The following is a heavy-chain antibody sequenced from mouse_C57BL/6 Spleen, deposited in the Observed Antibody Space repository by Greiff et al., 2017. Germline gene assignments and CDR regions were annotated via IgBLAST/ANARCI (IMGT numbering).Heavy chain of an antibody. V-gene: IGHV1-55*01. CDR1: GYTFTSYW. CDR2: IYPGSGST. D-gene: IGHD4-1*02. J-gene: IGHJ2*01. CDR3: ARPLNWDV. Sequence: QVHVKQPGAELVKPGASVKMSCKASGYTFTSYWITWVKQRPGQGLEWIGDIYPGSGSTNYNEKFKSKATLTVDTSSSTAYMQLSSLTSEDSAVYYCARPLNWDVWGQGTTLTVSS.